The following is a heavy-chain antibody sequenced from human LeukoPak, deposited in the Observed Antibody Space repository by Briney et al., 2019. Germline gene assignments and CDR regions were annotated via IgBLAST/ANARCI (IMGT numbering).Heavy chain of an antibody. Sequence: GASLQISCKGSGYGFTSYWIGWVRQMPGKGLEWMGIIYPGDSDTSYSTSFQGQVTISADKSISTSYLQWSSLKASDTAMYYCARQYYGDYWGQGTLVTVSS. CDR1: GYGFTSYW. CDR2: IYPGDSDT. J-gene: IGHJ4*02. V-gene: IGHV5-51*01. CDR3: ARQYYGDY.